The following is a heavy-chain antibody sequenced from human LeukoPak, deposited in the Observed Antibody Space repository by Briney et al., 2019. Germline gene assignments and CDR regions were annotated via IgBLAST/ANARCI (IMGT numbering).Heavy chain of an antibody. Sequence: SETLSLTCTVSGGSISSSSYYWGWLRQPPGKGLEWIGSIYYSGSTYYNPSLKSRVTISVDTSKNQFSLKLSSVTAADTAVYYCARAHLPPHFDWLPFDPWGQGTLVTVSS. CDR2: IYYSGST. CDR3: ARAHLPPHFDWLPFDP. V-gene: IGHV4-39*07. CDR1: GGSISSSSYY. J-gene: IGHJ5*02. D-gene: IGHD3-9*01.